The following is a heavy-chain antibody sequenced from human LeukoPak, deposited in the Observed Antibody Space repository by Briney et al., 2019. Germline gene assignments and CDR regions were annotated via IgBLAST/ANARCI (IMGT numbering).Heavy chain of an antibody. J-gene: IGHJ6*02. CDR1: GDSTRSYY. CDR2: LYYSGST. V-gene: IGHV4-59*01. D-gene: IGHD5-24*01. Sequence: NPSETLSLTCSVSGDSTRSYYWNWIRQAPGKGLEWIGYLYYSGSTYYNPALKGRVTISEDSSKNHFSLRLTSVTAADTAIYYCACRRDDYWGYAMDVWDQGTTVIVSS. CDR3: ACRRDDYWGYAMDV.